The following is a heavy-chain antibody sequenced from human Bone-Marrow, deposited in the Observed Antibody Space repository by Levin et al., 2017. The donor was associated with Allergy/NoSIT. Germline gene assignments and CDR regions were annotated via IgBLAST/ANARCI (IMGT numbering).Heavy chain of an antibody. CDR2: ITPILGIP. Sequence: EASVKVSCKASGGTSSNYAITWVRQGPGQGLEWMGRITPILGIPNYAQKFQDRVSISADKSTSTAYMELSSLTSEDTAVYYCAREGFYCSGDTCYTRGRELDAWGQGTLVTVSS. D-gene: IGHD2-15*01. J-gene: IGHJ5*02. CDR3: AREGFYCSGDTCYTRGRELDA. V-gene: IGHV1-69*04. CDR1: GGTSSNYA.